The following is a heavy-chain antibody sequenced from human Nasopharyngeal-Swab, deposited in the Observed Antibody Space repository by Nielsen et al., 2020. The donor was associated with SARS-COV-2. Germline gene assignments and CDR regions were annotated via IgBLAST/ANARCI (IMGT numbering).Heavy chain of an antibody. CDR3: ATSGLHILYYYYYGMDV. D-gene: IGHD4-11*01. J-gene: IGHJ6*02. CDR1: GFTFSSYW. Sequence: GGSLRLSCAASGFTFSSYWMHWVRQAPGKGLEWVAVISHDGRGNVYADSVKGRFTISRDNSTLYLQMDSLRAEDTAVYYCATSGLHILYYYYYGMDVWGQGTTVTVSS. CDR2: ISHDGRGN. V-gene: IGHV3-30*03.